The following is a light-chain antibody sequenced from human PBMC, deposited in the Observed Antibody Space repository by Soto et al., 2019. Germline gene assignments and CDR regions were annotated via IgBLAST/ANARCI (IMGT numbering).Light chain of an antibody. CDR2: GAS. V-gene: IGKV3D-15*01. J-gene: IGKJ4*01. CDR1: QSVNIY. CDR3: QQYDDWLRLT. Sequence: EIVMTQSPATLSVSPGERATLSCRASQSVNIYLAWYQQKPGQAPRLLIFGASYRATGIPARFSGSGSGTEFNLNISSLQSEDFAFYFCQQYDDWLRLTFGGGTNVEIK.